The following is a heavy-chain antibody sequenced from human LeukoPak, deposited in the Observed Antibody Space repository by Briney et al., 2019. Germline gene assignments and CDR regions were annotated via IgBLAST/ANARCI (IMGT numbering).Heavy chain of an antibody. CDR2: INPNSGGT. Sequence: ASVKVSCKASGYTFTGYYMHWVRQAPGQGLEWMGWINPNSGGTNYAQKFQGRVTMTRDTSISTAYMELRSLRSDDTAVYYCARGRTARPHYYYYYYMDVWGKGTTVTVSS. CDR3: ARGRTARPHYYYYYYMDV. D-gene: IGHD1-14*01. CDR1: GYTFTGYY. V-gene: IGHV1-2*02. J-gene: IGHJ6*03.